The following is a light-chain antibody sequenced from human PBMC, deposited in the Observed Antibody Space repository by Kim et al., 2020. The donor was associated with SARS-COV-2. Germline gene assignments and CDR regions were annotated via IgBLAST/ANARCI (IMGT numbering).Light chain of an antibody. CDR3: QVWDNNSVHYV. CDR1: NIGGKS. J-gene: IGLJ1*01. Sequence: APGETARITCGGDNIGGKSVHWYQQKPGQAPVLVIYYNSVRPSGIPERFSGSNSGNTATLTISRVEAGDEADFYCQVWDNNSVHYVFGTGTKVTVL. CDR2: YNS. V-gene: IGLV3-21*04.